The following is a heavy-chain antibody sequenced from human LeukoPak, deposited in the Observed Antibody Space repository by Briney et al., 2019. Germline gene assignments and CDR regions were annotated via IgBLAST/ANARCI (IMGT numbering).Heavy chain of an antibody. V-gene: IGHV3-53*05. CDR1: GFTVSSDY. Sequence: PGGSLRLSCAASGFTVSSDYMSWVRQAPGKGLEWVSVIYSGGSTYYADSVKGRFTISRDKSKNTVYLQMSSLRFEDTAMYYRARNWFDPWGQGTLVTVSS. J-gene: IGHJ5*02. CDR2: IYSGGST. CDR3: ARNWFDP.